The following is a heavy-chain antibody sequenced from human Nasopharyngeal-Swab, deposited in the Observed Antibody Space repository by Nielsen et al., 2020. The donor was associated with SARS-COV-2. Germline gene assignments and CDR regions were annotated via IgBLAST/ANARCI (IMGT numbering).Heavy chain of an antibody. Sequence: ASVKVSCKASGYTFTSYGISWVRQAPGQGLEWMGWISAYNGNTNYAQKLQGRVTMTTDTSTSTAYMELRSLRSDDTAVYYCARFPTYYDFWSGFYYYYMDVWGKGTTVTGSS. CDR2: ISAYNGNT. J-gene: IGHJ6*03. D-gene: IGHD3-3*01. CDR3: ARFPTYYDFWSGFYYYYMDV. V-gene: IGHV1-18*04. CDR1: GYTFTSYG.